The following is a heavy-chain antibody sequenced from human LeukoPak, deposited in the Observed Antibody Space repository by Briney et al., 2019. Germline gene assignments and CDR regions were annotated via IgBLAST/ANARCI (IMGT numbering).Heavy chain of an antibody. D-gene: IGHD6-13*01. CDR3: AKDLIAAAGTFDY. CDR1: GFTLSSYA. Sequence: GGSLRLSCAASGFTLSSYAMSWVRQAPGKGLEWVSAISGSGGSTYYADSVKGRFTISRDNSKKTLYLQMNSLRDEDTAVYYCAKDLIAAAGTFDYWGQGTLVTVSS. J-gene: IGHJ4*02. V-gene: IGHV3-23*01. CDR2: ISGSGGST.